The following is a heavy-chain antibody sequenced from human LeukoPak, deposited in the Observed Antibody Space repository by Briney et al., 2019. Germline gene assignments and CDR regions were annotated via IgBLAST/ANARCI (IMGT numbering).Heavy chain of an antibody. Sequence: PGGSLRLSCAASGFIVSSNYMSWVRQAPGKGLGWVSVICLGSSTYCANSLKGRFTISRDNSKTTLYLQMNSLRAEHTAVYYCASGSYWYYYYYMDVWGKGTTVTVSS. D-gene: IGHD1-26*01. CDR3: ASGSYWYYYYYMDV. CDR1: GFIVSSNY. V-gene: IGHV3-53*01. J-gene: IGHJ6*03. CDR2: ICLGSST.